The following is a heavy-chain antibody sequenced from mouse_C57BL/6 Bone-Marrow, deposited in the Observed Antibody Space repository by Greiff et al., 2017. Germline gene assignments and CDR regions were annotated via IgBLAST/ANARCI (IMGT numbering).Heavy chain of an antibody. J-gene: IGHJ3*01. D-gene: IGHD1-1*01. CDR2: IYPRSGNT. CDR3: ARSHYGSSLAWFGY. Sequence: QVQLQQSGAELARPGASVKLSCKASGYTFTSYGISWVKQRTGQGLEWIGEIYPRSGNTYYNEKFKGKATLTADKSSSTAYMELRSLTSEDSAVYFCARSHYGSSLAWFGYWGQGTLVTVSA. V-gene: IGHV1-81*01. CDR1: GYTFTSYG.